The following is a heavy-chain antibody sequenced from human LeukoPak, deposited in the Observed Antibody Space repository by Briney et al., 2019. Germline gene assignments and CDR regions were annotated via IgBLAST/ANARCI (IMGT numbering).Heavy chain of an antibody. Sequence: HPGGSLRLSCAASGFTFRSYWMSWVRQAPGKGLEWVANIKQDGSEKSYVDSVKGRFTISRDNAKNSVYLQMNSPRAEDTAVYYCARANSNIAARPSKYYFDNWGQGTLVTVSS. J-gene: IGHJ4*02. CDR2: IKQDGSEK. D-gene: IGHD6-6*01. CDR3: ARANSNIAARPSKYYFDN. V-gene: IGHV3-7*03. CDR1: GFTFRSYW.